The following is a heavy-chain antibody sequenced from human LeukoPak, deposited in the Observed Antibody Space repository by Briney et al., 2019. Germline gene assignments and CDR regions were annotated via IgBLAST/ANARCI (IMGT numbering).Heavy chain of an antibody. Sequence: PGGSLRLSCAGSGFTFSTYSMNWVRQAPGKGLEWVSYISSSSSAIYYADSVKGRFTISRDNSKNTLYLQMNSLRAEDTAVYYCAKVGVVRGYYFDYWGQGTLVTVSS. D-gene: IGHD3-10*01. CDR2: ISSSSSAI. CDR3: AKVGVVRGYYFDY. V-gene: IGHV3-48*01. CDR1: GFTFSTYS. J-gene: IGHJ4*02.